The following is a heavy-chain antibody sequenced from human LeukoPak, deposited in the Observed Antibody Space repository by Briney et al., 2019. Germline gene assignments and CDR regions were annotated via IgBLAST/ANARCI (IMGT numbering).Heavy chain of an antibody. Sequence: SETLSLTCTVSGGSISSYYWSWIRQPPGKGLEWIAYIYDSGSTNYNPSLKSRVTISVDMSKNQFSLKLSSVTAADTAVYYCARLVGSGYSSSWYYFDYWGQGTLVTVSS. CDR2: IYDSGST. V-gene: IGHV4-59*01. D-gene: IGHD6-13*01. J-gene: IGHJ4*02. CDR1: GGSISSYY. CDR3: ARLVGSGYSSSWYYFDY.